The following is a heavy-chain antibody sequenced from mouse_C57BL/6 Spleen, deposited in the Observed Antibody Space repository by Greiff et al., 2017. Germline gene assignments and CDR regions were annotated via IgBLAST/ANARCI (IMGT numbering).Heavy chain of an antibody. CDR3: ARSYYGSSYFYWYFDV. J-gene: IGHJ1*03. Sequence: QVQLQQSGAELAKPGASVKLSCKASGYTFTSYWMHWVTQRPGQGLEWIGYINPSSGYTKYNQKFKDKATLTADKSSSTAYMQLSSLTYEDSAVYDCARSYYGSSYFYWYFDVWGTGTTVTVSS. D-gene: IGHD1-1*01. CDR1: GYTFTSYW. CDR2: INPSSGYT. V-gene: IGHV1-7*01.